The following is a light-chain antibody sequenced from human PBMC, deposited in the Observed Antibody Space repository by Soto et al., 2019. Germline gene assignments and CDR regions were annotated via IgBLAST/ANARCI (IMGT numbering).Light chain of an antibody. J-gene: IGKJ1*01. Sequence: EIVMTQSPATLSVSPGERATLSCRASQSVSSNLAWYQQKPGQAPRLLIYAASTRATGIPARFSGSGSGTDFTLTISRLEPEDFAVYYCQQFDNSLWTFGQGTKVDIK. V-gene: IGKV3-15*01. CDR1: QSVSSN. CDR3: QQFDNSLWT. CDR2: AAS.